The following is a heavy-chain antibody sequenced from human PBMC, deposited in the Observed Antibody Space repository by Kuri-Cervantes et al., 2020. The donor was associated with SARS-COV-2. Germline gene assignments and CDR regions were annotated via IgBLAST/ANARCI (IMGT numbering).Heavy chain of an antibody. D-gene: IGHD2-2*01. CDR3: ARHSRVVPAARTLFDY. CDR2: IYYSGST. J-gene: IGHJ4*02. Sequence: SGPTLVKPTETLTLTCTVSGFSLSNARMGVSWIRQPPGKGLEWIGYIYYSGSTNYNPSLKSRVTISVDTSKNQFSLKLSFVTAADTAVYYCARHSRVVPAARTLFDYWGQGTLVTVSS. V-gene: IGHV4-61*01. CDR1: GFSLSNARMG.